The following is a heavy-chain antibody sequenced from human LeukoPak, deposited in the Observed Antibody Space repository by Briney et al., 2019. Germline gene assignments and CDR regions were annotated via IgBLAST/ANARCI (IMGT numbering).Heavy chain of an antibody. Sequence: SETLCLTCTVSGGSISSYYWSWIRQPPGKGLEWIGYIYYSGSTNYNPSLKSRVTISVDTSKNQFSLKLSSVTAADTAVYYCARVPCSSTSCYHYYYYMDVWGRGTTVTVSS. CDR1: GGSISSYY. D-gene: IGHD2-2*01. CDR3: ARVPCSSTSCYHYYYYMDV. V-gene: IGHV4-59*01. J-gene: IGHJ6*03. CDR2: IYYSGST.